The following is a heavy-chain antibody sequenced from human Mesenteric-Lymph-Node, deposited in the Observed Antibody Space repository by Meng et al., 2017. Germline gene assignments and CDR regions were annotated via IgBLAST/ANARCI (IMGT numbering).Heavy chain of an antibody. Sequence: ASVKVSCKASGYTFSSYGISWVRQAPGQGLEWMGWISTYNGDRNYAQKLQGRVTMTTDTSTSTAYMELRSLRSDDTAVYYCARDGGGDCTNGVCYLTPYYYYYGMVVWGQGTMVTVSS. CDR2: ISTYNGDR. V-gene: IGHV1-18*01. D-gene: IGHD2-8*01. CDR1: GYTFSSYG. CDR3: ARDGGGDCTNGVCYLTPYYYYYGMVV. J-gene: IGHJ6*02.